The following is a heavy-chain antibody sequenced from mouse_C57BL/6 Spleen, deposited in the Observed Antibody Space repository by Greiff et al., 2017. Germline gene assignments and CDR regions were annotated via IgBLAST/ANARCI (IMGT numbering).Heavy chain of an antibody. CDR3: ARGMVKTKGRFDV. CDR2: IHPNSGST. V-gene: IGHV1-64*01. Sequence: VQLQQPGAELVKPGASVKLSCKASGYTFTSYWMHWVKQRPGQGLEWIGMIHPNSGSTNYNEKFKSKATLTVDKSSSTAYMQLSRLTSEDSAVYYGARGMVKTKGRFDVWGTGTTVTVSS. J-gene: IGHJ1*03. D-gene: IGHD2-2*01. CDR1: GYTFTSYW.